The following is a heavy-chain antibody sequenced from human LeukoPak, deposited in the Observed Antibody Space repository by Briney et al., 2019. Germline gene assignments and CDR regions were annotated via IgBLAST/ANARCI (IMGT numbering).Heavy chain of an antibody. CDR2: ISSSSSYI. Sequence: GGSLRLSCAASGFTFSSYSMNWVRQAPGKGLEWVSSISSSSSYIYYADSVKGRFTISRDNSKNTLYLQMNSLRAEDTAVYYCARNSGSYLRSFDYWGQGTLVTVSS. J-gene: IGHJ4*02. CDR1: GFTFSSYS. V-gene: IGHV3-21*01. CDR3: ARNSGSYLRSFDY. D-gene: IGHD1-26*01.